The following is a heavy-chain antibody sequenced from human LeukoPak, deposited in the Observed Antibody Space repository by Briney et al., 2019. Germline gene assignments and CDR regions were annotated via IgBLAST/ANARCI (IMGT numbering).Heavy chain of an antibody. CDR1: GYTFSDYN. V-gene: IGHV1-2*02. D-gene: IGHD6-13*01. CDR2: INPNSGGT. J-gene: IGHJ4*01. Sequence: ASVKVSCKASGYTFSDYNLNWVRQAPGQGLEWIGWINPNSGGTNFAQKFRGRVTMTRDTSITTAYMELTRLKSDDTAVYYCARGGVRTAASSLGYWGQGTLVTVSS. CDR3: ARGGVRTAASSLGY.